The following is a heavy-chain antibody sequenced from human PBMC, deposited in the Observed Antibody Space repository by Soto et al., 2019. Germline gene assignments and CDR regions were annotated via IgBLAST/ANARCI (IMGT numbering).Heavy chain of an antibody. J-gene: IGHJ4*01. Sequence: QVQVVQSRTEVKKPGASVKVSCKTSGYTFTDYDINWVRQTTGQGLEWMGWMSPDSGNAGYAQQFQGRVTMTSNTSTSTAYMELRSLRSEDTAMYYCEVTTGYWGHGTMVTVSS. CDR3: EVTTGY. CDR2: MSPDSGNA. V-gene: IGHV1-8*01. CDR1: GYTFTDYD. D-gene: IGHD2-21*02.